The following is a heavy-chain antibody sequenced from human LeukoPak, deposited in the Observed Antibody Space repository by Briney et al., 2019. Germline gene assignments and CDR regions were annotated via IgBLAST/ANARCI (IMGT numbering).Heavy chain of an antibody. Sequence: GGSLRLSCAASGFTFSSYGMHWVRQAPGKGLEWVAVIWYDGSNKYYADSVKGRFTISRDNSKNTLYLQMNSLRAEDTAVYYCAREPHSSGWRGWFDPWGQGTLVTVSS. CDR3: AREPHSSGWRGWFDP. D-gene: IGHD6-19*01. V-gene: IGHV3-33*01. CDR1: GFTFSSYG. CDR2: IWYDGSNK. J-gene: IGHJ5*02.